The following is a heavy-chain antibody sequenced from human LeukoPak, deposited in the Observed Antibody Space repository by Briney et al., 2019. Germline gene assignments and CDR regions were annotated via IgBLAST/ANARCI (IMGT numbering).Heavy chain of an antibody. D-gene: IGHD1-26*01. CDR1: GFTVNNKY. CDR3: AKDEGALVPYYFDY. J-gene: IGHJ4*02. CDR2: ISGGGTTM. Sequence: GGSLRLSCTASGFTVNNKYMSWVRQAPGKGLEWVSYISGGGTTMYYADSVKGRFTISRDNSKNTLYLQMNSLRAEDTAAYYCAKDEGALVPYYFDYWGQGTLVTVSS. V-gene: IGHV3-11*04.